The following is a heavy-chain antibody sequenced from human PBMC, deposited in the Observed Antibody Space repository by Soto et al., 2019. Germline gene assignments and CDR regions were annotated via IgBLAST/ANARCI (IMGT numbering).Heavy chain of an antibody. J-gene: IGHJ6*02. V-gene: IGHV1-18*01. CDR1: GYTFTRSG. CDR2: ISSYNGDT. Sequence: GASVKVSCKASGYTFTRSGISWARQAPGQGPEWMGWISSYNGDTNYAQTFQGRVTMTTDTSTSTAYMELRSLRSDDTAVYYCARGGYYDSSGSRNYYYYGMNVWGQGTTVTVSS. D-gene: IGHD3-22*01. CDR3: ARGGYYDSSGSRNYYYYGMNV.